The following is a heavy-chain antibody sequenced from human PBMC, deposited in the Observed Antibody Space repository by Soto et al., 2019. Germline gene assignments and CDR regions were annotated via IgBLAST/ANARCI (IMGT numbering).Heavy chain of an antibody. Sequence: QITLKESGPTLVKPTQTLTLNCTFAGFSLSATVVGVGWIRQPPEKALEWLALIYWDDDKLYSPSLKNRLTSTKDTSKNQVVLTLTNMDPVDTATYFCAHRPGSTSGTFDYWGPGALVTVSS. CDR1: GFSLSATVVG. J-gene: IGHJ4*02. D-gene: IGHD1-26*01. V-gene: IGHV2-5*02. CDR3: AHRPGSTSGTFDY. CDR2: IYWDDDK.